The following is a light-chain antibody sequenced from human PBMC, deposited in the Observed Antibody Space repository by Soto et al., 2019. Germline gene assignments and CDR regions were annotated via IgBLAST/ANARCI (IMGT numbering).Light chain of an antibody. V-gene: IGKV3-20*01. J-gene: IGKJ3*01. CDR1: QSVSSSY. Sequence: EIVLTQSPGTLSLSPGERATLSCRASQSVSSSYLARYQQKPGQAPRLLIYGASSRATGIPDRFSGSGSGTDFTLTIRRLEPEDFAVYYCQQYGSSPRFTFGPGTKVDIK. CDR3: QQYGSSPRFT. CDR2: GAS.